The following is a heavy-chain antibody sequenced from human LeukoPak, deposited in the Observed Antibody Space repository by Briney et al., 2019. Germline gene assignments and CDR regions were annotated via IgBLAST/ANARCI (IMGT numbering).Heavy chain of an antibody. J-gene: IGHJ4*02. CDR2: ISGRRTYI. CDR3: ARTVARIGY. CDR1: GFTFTTYT. Sequence: GGSLRLSCAASGFTFTTYTMSWVRQAPGKGLEWVSFISGRRTYISYADSVKGRFTISRDNAKNSLYLQMNSLRAEDTAIYYCARTVARIGYWGQGTLVTVSS. D-gene: IGHD4-23*01. V-gene: IGHV3-21*01.